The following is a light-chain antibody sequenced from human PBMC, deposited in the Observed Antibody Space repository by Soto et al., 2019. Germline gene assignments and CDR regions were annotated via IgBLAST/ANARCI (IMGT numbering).Light chain of an antibody. CDR1: QSVSSTY. CDR2: GAS. V-gene: IGKV3-20*01. CDR3: QQYGSSPWT. J-gene: IGKJ1*01. Sequence: EIVLTQSPGTLSLSPGERATLSCRASQSVSSTYLAWYQQKPGQAPRLLISGASGRAAGIPDRFSGSGSGTDFTLTIGRLEPEDFALYYCQQYGSSPWTFGQGTKVEIK.